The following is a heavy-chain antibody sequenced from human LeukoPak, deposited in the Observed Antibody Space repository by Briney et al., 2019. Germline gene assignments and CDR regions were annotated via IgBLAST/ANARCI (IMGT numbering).Heavy chain of an antibody. D-gene: IGHD3-10*01. CDR1: GGSITGSGCY. J-gene: IGHJ6*03. CDR2: IYDSGNT. V-gene: IGHV4-39*07. Sequence: SETLSLTCTVSGGSITGSGCYWGWIRQPPGKGLEYIGSIYDSGNTYYNPSLNNRVTISVDTSKNQLSLKLSSVTAADTAVYYCARDGHYLAYMDVWGKGTTVTVSS. CDR3: ARDGHYLAYMDV.